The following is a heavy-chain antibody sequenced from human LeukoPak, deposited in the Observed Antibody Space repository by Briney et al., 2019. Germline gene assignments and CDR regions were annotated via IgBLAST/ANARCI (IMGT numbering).Heavy chain of an antibody. V-gene: IGHV3-23*01. D-gene: IGHD3-3*01. CDR2: ISGSGGST. CDR3: AKVMSSSGDTSIFGAVIRDPFDI. Sequence: GGSLRLSCAASGFTFSNNWMTWVRQAPGKGLEWVSAISGSGGSTYYADSVKGRFTISRDNSKNTLYLQMNSLRAEDAAVYYCAKVMSSSGDTSIFGAVIRDPFDIWGQGTMVTVSS. J-gene: IGHJ3*02. CDR1: GFTFSNNW.